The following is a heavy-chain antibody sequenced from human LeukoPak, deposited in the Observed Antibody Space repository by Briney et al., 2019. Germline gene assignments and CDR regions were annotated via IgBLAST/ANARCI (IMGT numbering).Heavy chain of an antibody. CDR1: GYSFVSYW. CDR3: ARSMVRGANDAFDI. V-gene: IGHV5-51*01. J-gene: IGHJ3*02. Sequence: GESLKISCKASGYSFVSYWIGWVRQMPGKGLEWMGIIYPADSDARYSPSFQGQVTISGDKSIATAYLQWSSLKASDTAIYYCARSMVRGANDAFDIWGQGTMVTVSS. D-gene: IGHD3-10*01. CDR2: IYPADSDA.